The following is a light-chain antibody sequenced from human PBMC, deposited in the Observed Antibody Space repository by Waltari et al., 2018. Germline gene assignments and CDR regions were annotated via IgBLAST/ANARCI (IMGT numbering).Light chain of an antibody. CDR2: KIS. CDR1: QCLLYKDGNTY. V-gene: IGKV2-30*01. J-gene: IGKJ2*01. CDR3: MQGTHWPLYT. Sequence: DVVMTQSPLYLPVALGQPASISCRSSQCLLYKDGNTYLHWFQQRPGQSPRRLIYKISNRDSGVPDRFSGSGSGTDFTLSINRVEAEDVGVYYCMQGTHWPLYTFGQGTKLEIK.